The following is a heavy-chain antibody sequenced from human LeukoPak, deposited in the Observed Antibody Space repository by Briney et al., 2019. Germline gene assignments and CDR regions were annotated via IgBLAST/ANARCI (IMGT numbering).Heavy chain of an antibody. V-gene: IGHV4-39*07. CDR1: GASISSTTYY. J-gene: IGHJ3*02. D-gene: IGHD5-12*01. Sequence: SETLSLTCTVSGASISSTTYYWGWIRQPPRKGLEWIASIYYSGSTYYTPSLKSRVTMSVDTSKNQFSLKLSSVTAADTAVYYCARVGPPDDLYYSGLRLGAFDIWGQGTMVTVSS. CDR3: ARVGPPDDLYYSGLRLGAFDI. CDR2: IYYSGST.